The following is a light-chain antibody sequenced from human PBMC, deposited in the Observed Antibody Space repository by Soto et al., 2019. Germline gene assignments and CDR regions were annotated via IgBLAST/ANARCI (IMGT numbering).Light chain of an antibody. V-gene: IGKV3-20*01. CDR2: GAS. J-gene: IGKJ3*01. CDR3: QHYGSSPLFI. CDR1: QSVSSRY. Sequence: EIVLTQSPGILSLSPGERATLYCRASQSVSSRYLAWYQQQPGQAHGLLIYGASGRATGIPDRFSGSGSETDFTLTIISLEPEDFAVYYCQHYGSSPLFIFGPGTKVDIK.